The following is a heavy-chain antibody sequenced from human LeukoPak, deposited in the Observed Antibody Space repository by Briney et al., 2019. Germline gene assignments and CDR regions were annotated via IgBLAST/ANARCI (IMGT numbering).Heavy chain of an antibody. V-gene: IGHV4-31*03. CDR2: IFHSGST. CDR3: ARDRDMDYYYYGMDV. CDR1: GGSISSGGHY. Sequence: SETLSLTCNVSGGSISSGGHYWNWIRQHPGKGLEWIGYIFHSGSTYYNPSLESRVKISVDKSKNHFSLKLSSVTAADTAVYYCARDRDMDYYYYGMDVWGHGTTVTVSS. J-gene: IGHJ6*01.